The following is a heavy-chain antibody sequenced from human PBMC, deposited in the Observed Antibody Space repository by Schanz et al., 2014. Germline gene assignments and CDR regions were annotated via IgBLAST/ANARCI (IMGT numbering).Heavy chain of an antibody. D-gene: IGHD4-17*01. V-gene: IGHV1-69*04. J-gene: IGHJ4*02. CDR2: IIPILGIA. Sequence: QVQLVQSGAEVKKPGASVRVSCKVSGYAFTTYGISWVRQAPGQGLEWMGWIIPILGIANYAQKFQGRVTITADRSTSTAYMELSSLRSEDTAVYYCARGYGDSPTDFWGQGTLVTVSS. CDR3: ARGYGDSPTDF. CDR1: GYAFTTYG.